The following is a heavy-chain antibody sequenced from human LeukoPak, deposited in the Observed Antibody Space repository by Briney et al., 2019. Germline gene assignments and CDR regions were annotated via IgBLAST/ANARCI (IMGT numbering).Heavy chain of an antibody. CDR3: ARDDGYSSGLYDY. CDR1: GGTFSSYA. V-gene: IGHV1-69*13. CDR2: IIPIFGTA. Sequence: ASVKVSCKASGGTFSSYAISWVRQAPGQGLEWMGGIIPIFGTANYAQKFQGRVTITADESTSTAYMELSSLRSEDTAVYYCARDDGYSSGLYDYWGQGTLVTVSS. D-gene: IGHD6-19*01. J-gene: IGHJ4*02.